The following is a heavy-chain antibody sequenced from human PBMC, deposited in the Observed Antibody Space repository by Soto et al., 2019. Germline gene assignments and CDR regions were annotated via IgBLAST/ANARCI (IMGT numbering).Heavy chain of an antibody. CDR3: ARAPSYYGSGSDY. Sequence: EVQLVESGGGLVKPGGSLRLSCAASGFMFSSYSMNWVRQAPGKGLEWVSFISSSSSSIKYADSVKGRFTISRDNAKNSLYLQMNSLRAEDTAVYYCARAPSYYGSGSDYWGQGTLVTVSS. J-gene: IGHJ4*02. CDR1: GFMFSSYS. D-gene: IGHD3-10*01. V-gene: IGHV3-21*01. CDR2: ISSSSSSI.